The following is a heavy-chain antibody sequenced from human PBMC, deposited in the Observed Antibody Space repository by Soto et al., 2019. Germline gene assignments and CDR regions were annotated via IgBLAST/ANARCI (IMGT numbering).Heavy chain of an antibody. V-gene: IGHV3-33*03. J-gene: IGHJ6*03. CDR2: IWYDGSNK. D-gene: IGHD4-17*01. Sequence: GGSLRLSCAASGFTFSSYGMHWVRQAPGKGLEWVAVIWYDGSNKYYESSVKGRFTISSDNSKNKLYLQMNSLRAEDTAVYYCASQPKTTVTTSVARSYYYYMDVWGKGTTVTVSS. CDR1: GFTFSSYG. CDR3: ASQPKTTVTTSVARSYYYYMDV.